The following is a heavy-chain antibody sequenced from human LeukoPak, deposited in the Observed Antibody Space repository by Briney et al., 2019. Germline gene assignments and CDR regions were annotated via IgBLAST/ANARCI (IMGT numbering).Heavy chain of an antibody. CDR3: ARVLRYDNSGHDSFDI. Sequence: GGSLRLSCAASGFTFSSYAMTWVRQAPGKGLEWVSAISGSGGSTYYADSVKGRFTISRDNAKNSLYLQMNSLRAEDTAVYYCARVLRYDNSGHDSFDIWGQGTMVTASS. CDR1: GFTFSSYA. V-gene: IGHV3-23*01. J-gene: IGHJ3*02. D-gene: IGHD3-22*01. CDR2: ISGSGGST.